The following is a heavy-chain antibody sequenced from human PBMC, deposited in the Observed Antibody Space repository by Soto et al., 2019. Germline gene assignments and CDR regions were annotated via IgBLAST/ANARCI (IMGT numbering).Heavy chain of an antibody. CDR2: FSPIFGTA. D-gene: IGHD4-17*01. CDR3: SSGVTSVSFPPLDY. Sequence: QVQLVQSGAEVKEPGTSVRVSCKASGDSFSSYSLSWARQAPGQGLEWMGGFSPIFGTANYAQNFPLRLTITADETTCTVYMELRSLTFEDTAVYYWSSGVTSVSFPPLDYWGQGTLVTVAS. V-gene: IGHV1-69*12. CDR1: GDSFSSYS. J-gene: IGHJ4*02.